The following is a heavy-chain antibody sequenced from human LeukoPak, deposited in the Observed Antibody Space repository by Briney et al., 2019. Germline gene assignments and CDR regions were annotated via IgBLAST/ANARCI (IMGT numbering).Heavy chain of an antibody. CDR2: IYYSGST. CDR3: ARSLNYYYYGMDV. J-gene: IGHJ6*02. V-gene: IGHV4-59*08. Sequence: SETLSLTCTVSGGSISSYYWSWIRQPPGKGLEWIGYIYYSGSTNYNPSLKSRVTISVDTSRNQFSLKPSSVTAADTAVYYCARSLNYYYYGMDVWGQGTTVTVSS. CDR1: GGSISSYY.